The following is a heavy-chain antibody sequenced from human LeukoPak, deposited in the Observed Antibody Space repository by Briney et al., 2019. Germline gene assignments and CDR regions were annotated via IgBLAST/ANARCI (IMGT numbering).Heavy chain of an antibody. D-gene: IGHD3-3*01. Sequence: SETLSLTCTVSGGSITSNSYYWGWIRQPPGKGLEWIGTIYYTGDTYYNPSLKSRVTISVDTSKNQFSLKLSSVTAADTAVYYCARSIDFWSGYYFDWGQGTLVTVSS. CDR1: GGSITSNSYY. CDR3: ARSIDFWSGYYFD. J-gene: IGHJ4*02. CDR2: IYYTGDT. V-gene: IGHV4-39*07.